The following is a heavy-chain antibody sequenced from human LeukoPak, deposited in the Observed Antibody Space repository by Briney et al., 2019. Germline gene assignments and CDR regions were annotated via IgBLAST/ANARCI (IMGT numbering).Heavy chain of an antibody. J-gene: IGHJ5*02. CDR3: AKGWFDP. CDR2: ISGSGGRT. V-gene: IGHV3-23*01. Sequence: GGSLRLSCAASGFTFTSYAMSWVRQAPGKGLEWVSGISGSGGRTDYADSVKGRFTISRDNSKNTLYLRMSSPRAEDTAVYYCAKGWFDPWGQGTLVTVSS. CDR1: GFTFTSYA.